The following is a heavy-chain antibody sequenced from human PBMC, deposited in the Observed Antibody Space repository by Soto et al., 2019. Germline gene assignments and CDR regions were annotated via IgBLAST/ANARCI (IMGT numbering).Heavy chain of an antibody. D-gene: IGHD3-16*02. J-gene: IGHJ5*02. CDR3: ARHESTVSRYKLSSIGFGP. V-gene: IGHV4-39*01. CDR1: GSYFSCSSSY. Sequence: LTSTDPVSGSYFSCSSSYWDWIRQPPGKGLEGIGSIYYSGSTYYNPSLKSRVTISVETSKNQFSLHTGSATAPATAVSNCARHESTVSRYKLSSIGFGPRGQGTLGTV. CDR2: IYYSGST.